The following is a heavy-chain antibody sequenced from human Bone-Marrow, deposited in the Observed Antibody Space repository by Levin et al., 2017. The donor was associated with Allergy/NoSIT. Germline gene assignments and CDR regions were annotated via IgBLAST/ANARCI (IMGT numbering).Heavy chain of an antibody. D-gene: IGHD3-9*01. CDR3: ARGGVLRYFDWLLYFYYYYGMDV. Sequence: GESLKISCKASGYTFTGYYMHWVRQAPGQGLEWMGWINPNSGGTNYAQKFQGRVTMTRDTPISTAYMELSRLRSDDTAVYYCARGGVLRYFDWLLYFYYYYGMDVWGQGTTVTVSS. CDR1: GYTFTGYY. J-gene: IGHJ6*02. V-gene: IGHV1-2*02. CDR2: INPNSGGT.